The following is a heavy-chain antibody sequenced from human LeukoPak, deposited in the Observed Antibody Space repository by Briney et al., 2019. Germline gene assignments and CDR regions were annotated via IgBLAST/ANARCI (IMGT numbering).Heavy chain of an antibody. V-gene: IGHV1-46*01. CDR3: ARNDRLRITRSFESCYYMDV. J-gene: IGHJ6*03. CDR2: INPSGGST. CDR1: GYTFTSYY. D-gene: IGHD3-16*01. Sequence: ASVKVSCKASGYTFTSYYMHWVRQAPGQGLEWMGIINPSGGSTSYAQKFQGRVTMTRDMSTSTVYMELSSLRSEDTAVYYCARNDRLRITRSFESCYYMDVWGKGTTVTVSS.